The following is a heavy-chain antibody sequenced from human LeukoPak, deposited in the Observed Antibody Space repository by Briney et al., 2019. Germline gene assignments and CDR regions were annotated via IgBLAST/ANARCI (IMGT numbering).Heavy chain of an antibody. J-gene: IGHJ4*02. CDR3: ARQGGSYYLLDY. CDR2: IIPIFGTA. V-gene: IGHV1-69*05. CDR1: GGTFSSYA. D-gene: IGHD1-26*01. Sequence: ASVKVSCKASGGTFSSYAISWVRQAPGQGLEWMGGIIPIFGTANYAQKFQGRVTITTDESTSTAYMELSSLRSEDTAVYYCARQGGSYYLLDYWGQGTLVTVSS.